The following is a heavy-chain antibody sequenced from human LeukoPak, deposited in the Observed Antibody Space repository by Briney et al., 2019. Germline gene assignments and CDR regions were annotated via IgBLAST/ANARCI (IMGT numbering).Heavy chain of an antibody. CDR3: ATQVTATNPNDY. Sequence: PGGSLRLSCAASGFTFSSYGMHWVRQAPGKGLEWVAVIWYDGSNKYYADSVKGRFTISRDNSKNTLYLQMNSLRAEDTAVYYCATQVTATNPNDYWGQGTLVTVSS. J-gene: IGHJ4*02. D-gene: IGHD1-7*01. V-gene: IGHV3-33*01. CDR2: IWYDGSNK. CDR1: GFTFSSYG.